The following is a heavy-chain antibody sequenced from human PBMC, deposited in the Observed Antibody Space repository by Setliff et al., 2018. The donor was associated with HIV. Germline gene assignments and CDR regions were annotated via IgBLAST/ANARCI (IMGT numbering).Heavy chain of an antibody. CDR3: ARAYDILTGYFDY. D-gene: IGHD3-9*01. CDR1: GYTFTNFY. Sequence: ASVKVSCKASGYTFTNFYIHWVRQAPGQGLEWLGMINPSGGSTTYAQKFQGRVTMTRDTFTSTVYMDLSSLRSEDTAVYYCARAYDILTGYFDYWGQGTLVTVSS. J-gene: IGHJ4*02. V-gene: IGHV1-46*01. CDR2: INPSGGST.